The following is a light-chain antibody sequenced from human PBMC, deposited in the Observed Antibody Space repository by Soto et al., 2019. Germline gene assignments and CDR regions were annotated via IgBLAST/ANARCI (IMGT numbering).Light chain of an antibody. CDR1: QSNGGF. CDR3: QQSYSTPLT. J-gene: IGKJ4*01. Sequence: DIQMTQSPSSLSVSVGDRVTITCRASQSNGGFLNWYQQKLGKAPKLLIYAASSLQSGVPSRFSGSGSGTDFTLTISSLQPEDFATYYCQQSYSTPLTFGGGTKVDIK. CDR2: AAS. V-gene: IGKV1-39*01.